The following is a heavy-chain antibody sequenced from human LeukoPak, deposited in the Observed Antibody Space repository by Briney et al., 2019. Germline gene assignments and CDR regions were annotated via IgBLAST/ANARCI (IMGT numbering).Heavy chain of an antibody. Sequence: PSETLSLTCTVSGGSISSYYWSWIRQPPGKGLGWIGSIYYSGSTYYNPSLKSRVTISVDTSKNQFSLKLSSVTAADTAVYYCARGGLERPLNWFDPWGQGTLVTVSS. V-gene: IGHV4-39*07. CDR1: GGSISSYY. CDR3: ARGGLERPLNWFDP. D-gene: IGHD1-1*01. CDR2: IYYSGST. J-gene: IGHJ5*02.